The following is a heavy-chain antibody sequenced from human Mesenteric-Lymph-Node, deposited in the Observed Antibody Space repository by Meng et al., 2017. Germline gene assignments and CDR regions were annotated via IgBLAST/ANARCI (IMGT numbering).Heavy chain of an antibody. CDR3: TRDITGDY. D-gene: IGHD3-10*01. J-gene: IGHJ4*02. V-gene: IGHV3-72*01. Sequence: QRVESARGLPCLVGSLRLSCVGLGFNHNNYGSLRVRQGPGKGRGLVGRSRNKANSYSTDYAASVKGRFTISRDEGKSSVYLQMNSLKTEDTAVYYCTRDITGDYWGQGTLVTVSS. CDR2: SRNKANSYST. CDR1: GFNHNNYG.